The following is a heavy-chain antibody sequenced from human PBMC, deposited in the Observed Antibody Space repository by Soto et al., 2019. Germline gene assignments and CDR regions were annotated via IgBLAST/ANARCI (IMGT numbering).Heavy chain of an antibody. Sequence: QVQLQESGPGLVKPSQTLSLTCTVSGASVSSGLYFWNWIRQLPGKGLQWLGHVHTNVKIYYNPSLQSRFTMSMDTSNNQVSLQLNSVTVADTAVYYCVRGSDPYKCGFWGQGALVTVSS. J-gene: IGHJ4*02. D-gene: IGHD6-25*01. V-gene: IGHV4-31*03. CDR3: VRGSDPYKCGF. CDR1: GASVSSGLYF. CDR2: VHTNVKI.